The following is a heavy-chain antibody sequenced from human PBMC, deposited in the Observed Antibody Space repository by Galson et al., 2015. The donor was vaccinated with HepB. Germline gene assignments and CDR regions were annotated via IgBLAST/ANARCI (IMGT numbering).Heavy chain of an antibody. J-gene: IGHJ6*02. CDR2: IYPGDSEI. CDR3: ARLGHEGYHYYGMDG. CDR1: GYSFTSHW. V-gene: IGHV5-51*01. Sequence: QSGAEVKKPGESLKISCKGSGYSFTSHWIGWVRQMPGKGLECMGIIYPGDSEIRYSPSFQGQVTISADKSITTAYLQWSSLKAADTAMYYCARLGHEGYHYYGMDGWGQGTTVTVSS. D-gene: IGHD2-2*01.